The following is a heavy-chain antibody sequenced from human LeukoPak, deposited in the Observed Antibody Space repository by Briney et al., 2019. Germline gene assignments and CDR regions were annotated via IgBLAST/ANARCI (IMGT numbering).Heavy chain of an antibody. CDR3: ARAPYNSKYYITD. CDR2: IYYSGST. Sequence: SETLSLTCTVSGGSISSYYWNWIRQPPGKGLEWIGYIYYSGSTYYNPSLKSRVTISEDTSKNRFSLNVTSLTAADTAIYYCARAPYNSKYYITDWGRGTLVTVSS. J-gene: IGHJ4*02. V-gene: IGHV4-59*12. CDR1: GGSISSYY. D-gene: IGHD4-11*01.